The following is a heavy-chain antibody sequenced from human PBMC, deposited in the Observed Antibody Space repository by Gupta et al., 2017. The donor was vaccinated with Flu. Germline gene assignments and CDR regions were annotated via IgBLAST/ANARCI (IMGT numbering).Heavy chain of an antibody. CDR1: GYSFGSYD. CDR3: ARRIKDFVDYYLDD. CDR2: MNPNSGNK. D-gene: IGHD3-10*01. V-gene: IGHV1-8*01. Sequence: QVQLVQSGAEVKKPGASVKVSCKASGYSFGSYDINWVRQASGHGPEWMGWMNPNSGNKGYAQKFQGRVTMTRNNSIGTAYMALTSLRSEDTAVYYCARRIKDFVDYYLDDWGSGTTVTVSS. J-gene: IGHJ6*04.